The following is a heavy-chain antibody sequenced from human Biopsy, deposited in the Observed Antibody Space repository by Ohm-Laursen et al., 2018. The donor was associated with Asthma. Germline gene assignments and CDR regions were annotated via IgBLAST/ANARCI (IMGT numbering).Heavy chain of an antibody. D-gene: IGHD5-24*01. J-gene: IGHJ4*02. Sequence: SQTLSLTCAVSGGSISSGGYSWSWIRQPPGKGLEWIGYIYHSGSTYYNPSLKSRVTISVDGSKNQFSLKLSSVTAADTAVYYCARVKDGYNFDYWGQGTLVTVSS. CDR3: ARVKDGYNFDY. CDR1: GGSISSGGYS. CDR2: IYHSGST. V-gene: IGHV4-30-2*01.